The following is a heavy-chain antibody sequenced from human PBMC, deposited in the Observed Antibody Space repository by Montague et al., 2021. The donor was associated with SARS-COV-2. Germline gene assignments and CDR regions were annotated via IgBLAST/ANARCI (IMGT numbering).Heavy chain of an antibody. CDR2: INHSGST. J-gene: IGHJ4*02. D-gene: IGHD3-16*01. Sequence: SETLSLTCAVYGGSFSGYYWGWIRQPPGKGLEWIGEINHSGSTNYSPSLKSRVRLSIDNPKNQFSLKLESLTAADTAVYYCVRDGGNWYYFDYWGQGALVTVSS. CDR3: VRDGGNWYYFDY. V-gene: IGHV4-34*01. CDR1: GGSFSGYY.